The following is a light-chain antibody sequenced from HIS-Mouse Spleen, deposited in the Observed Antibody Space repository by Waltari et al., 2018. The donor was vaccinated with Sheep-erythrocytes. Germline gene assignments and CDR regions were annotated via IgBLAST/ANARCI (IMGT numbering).Light chain of an antibody. CDR1: ALPKKY. J-gene: IGLJ2*01. V-gene: IGLV3-10*01. CDR3: YSTDSSGNHRV. Sequence: SYELTQPPSVSVSPGQTARITCSGDALPKKYAYWYQQKSGQAPVLVIYEDSTRPSGIPERFAGSSSGTRATWTISGAQVEDEADYYCYSTDSSGNHRVFGGGTKLTVL. CDR2: EDS.